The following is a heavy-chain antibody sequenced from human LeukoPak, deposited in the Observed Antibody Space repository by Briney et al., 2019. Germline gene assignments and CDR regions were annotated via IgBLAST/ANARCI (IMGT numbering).Heavy chain of an antibody. CDR3: AREFRGLDAFDI. CDR1: GGTFSSYA. CDR2: IIPIFGTA. Sequence: ASVKVSCKASGGTFSSYAISWVRQAPGQGLEWMGGIIPIFGTANYAQKFQGRVTITADESMSTAYMELSSLRSDDTAVYYCAREFRGLDAFDIWGQGTMVTVSS. D-gene: IGHD3-22*01. V-gene: IGHV1-69*01. J-gene: IGHJ3*02.